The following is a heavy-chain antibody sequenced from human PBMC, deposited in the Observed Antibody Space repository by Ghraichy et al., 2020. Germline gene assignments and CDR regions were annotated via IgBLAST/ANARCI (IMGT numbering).Heavy chain of an antibody. V-gene: IGHV1-24*01. CDR2: FDPEDGET. CDR3: ATERSRWFFDN. CDR1: GYSLTELS. Sequence: ASVKVSCKVSGYSLTELSMHWARQAPGKGLEWMGGFDPEDGETIYAQKFQGRVTMTEDAAIDTAYMELRSLRSEDTAVYYCATERSRWFFDNWGQGTLVTVPS. D-gene: IGHD2-15*01. J-gene: IGHJ4*02.